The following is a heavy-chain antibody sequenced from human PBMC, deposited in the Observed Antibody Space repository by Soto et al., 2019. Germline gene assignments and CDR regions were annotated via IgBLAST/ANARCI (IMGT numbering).Heavy chain of an antibody. CDR1: GFTFSSYE. CDR2: ISSSGSTI. Sequence: EVQLVESGGGLVQPGGSLRLSCAASGFTFSSYEMNWVRQAPGKGLEWVSYISSSGSTIYYADSVKGRFTISRDNAKNSLYLQMNSLRAEDTAVYYCARDLLVTAPSGDYWGQGTLVTVSS. V-gene: IGHV3-48*03. D-gene: IGHD2-21*02. CDR3: ARDLLVTAPSGDY. J-gene: IGHJ4*02.